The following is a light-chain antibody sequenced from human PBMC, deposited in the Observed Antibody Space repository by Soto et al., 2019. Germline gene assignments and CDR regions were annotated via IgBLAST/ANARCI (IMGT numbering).Light chain of an antibody. CDR1: SSNIGLND. Sequence: QSVLTQPPSASGTPGQTVTISCSGSSSNIGLNDVHWYRQLSGTAPQILIYDTNQQATGVPDRCSGSRSGTSASLAIHGLQSEDEADYHCAAWDDSLNGPVFGGGTKVTVL. CDR3: AAWDDSLNGPV. V-gene: IGLV1-44*01. J-gene: IGLJ2*01. CDR2: DTN.